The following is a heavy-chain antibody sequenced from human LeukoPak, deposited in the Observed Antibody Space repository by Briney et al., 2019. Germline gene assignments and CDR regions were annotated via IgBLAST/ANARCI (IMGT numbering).Heavy chain of an antibody. CDR3: AKSFYSSSGAYYFYYMDV. V-gene: IGHV3-23*01. CDR1: GFTFSSFA. J-gene: IGHJ6*03. D-gene: IGHD6-6*01. Sequence: GGSLRLSCAASGFTFSSFAMTWVRQAPGKGLEWVSTISGSGGGTYYADSVKGRFTISRDNSKNTLYLQMNSLRAEDTAVYYCAKSFYSSSGAYYFYYMDVWGKGTTVTVSS. CDR2: ISGSGGGT.